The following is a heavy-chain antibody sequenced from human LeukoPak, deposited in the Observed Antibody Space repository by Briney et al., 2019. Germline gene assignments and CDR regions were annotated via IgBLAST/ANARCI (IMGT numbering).Heavy chain of an antibody. CDR1: GYSFTAFY. CDR2: IHPRSGDT. D-gene: IGHD3-10*01. CDR3: ARGESGAGSYYPLLDL. Sequence: GASVKVSCKTSGYSFTAFYIHWVRQAPGQGLEWMGWIHPRSGDTSYAQKFQGRVTMARDTSISTVYMDLSSLGSDDTAVYYCARGESGAGSYYPLLDLWGQGTLVTVSS. V-gene: IGHV1-2*02. J-gene: IGHJ5*02.